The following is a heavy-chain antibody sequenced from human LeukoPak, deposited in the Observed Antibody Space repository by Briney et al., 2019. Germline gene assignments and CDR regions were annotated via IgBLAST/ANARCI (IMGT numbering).Heavy chain of an antibody. CDR3: ARDRVLQLLYKPPYYYYGMDV. CDR2: IYTSGST. V-gene: IGHV4-4*07. CDR1: GGSISSYY. J-gene: IGHJ6*02. D-gene: IGHD2-2*01. Sequence: SESLSLTCTVSGGSISSYYWSWIRQPAGKGLEWIGRIYTSGSTNYNPSLKSRVTMTVDTSKNQFSLKRSSVTAADTAVYYCARDRVLQLLYKPPYYYYGMDVWGQGTTVTVSS.